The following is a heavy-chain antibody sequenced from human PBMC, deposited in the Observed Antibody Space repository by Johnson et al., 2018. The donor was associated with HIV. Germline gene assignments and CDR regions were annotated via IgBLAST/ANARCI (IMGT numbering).Heavy chain of an antibody. J-gene: IGHJ3*02. Sequence: LVESGGGLVQPGRSLRLSCAASGFTFDDHAMHWVRQAPGKGLEWVSLISWDGGSTYYGDSVKGRFTVSRANSKNSLYLQMNSLRTEDTALYYCAKGGDTTGYDSFDIWGQGTMVTVSS. V-gene: IGHV3-43D*03. CDR2: ISWDGGST. CDR1: GFTFDDHA. CDR3: AKGGDTTGYDSFDI. D-gene: IGHD1-26*01.